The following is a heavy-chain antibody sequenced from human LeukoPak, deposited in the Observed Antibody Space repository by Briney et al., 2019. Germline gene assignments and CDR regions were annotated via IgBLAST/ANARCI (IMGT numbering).Heavy chain of an antibody. CDR1: GFTFSSYA. Sequence: GGSLRLSCAASGFTFSSYAISWVRQAPGKGLEWVSAISGSGGSTYYADSVKGRFTISRDNSKNTLYLQINSLRAEDTAVYYCAKDSRYSGSSWGQGTLVTVSS. D-gene: IGHD1-26*01. CDR3: AKDSRYSGSS. CDR2: ISGSGGST. J-gene: IGHJ5*02. V-gene: IGHV3-23*01.